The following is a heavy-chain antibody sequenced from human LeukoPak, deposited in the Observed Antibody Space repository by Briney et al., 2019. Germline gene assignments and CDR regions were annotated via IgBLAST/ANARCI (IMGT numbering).Heavy chain of an antibody. D-gene: IGHD2-8*01. J-gene: IGHJ4*02. Sequence: SETLSLTCAVSGGSISSGGYSWSWIRQPPGKGLEWIGYIYHSGSTYYNPSLKSRLTISVDTSKNQFSLKLSSVTAADTAAYYCARAKGQYCTNGVCLFDYWGQGTLVTVSS. CDR2: IYHSGST. CDR3: ARAKGQYCTNGVCLFDY. CDR1: GGSISSGGYS. V-gene: IGHV4-30-2*05.